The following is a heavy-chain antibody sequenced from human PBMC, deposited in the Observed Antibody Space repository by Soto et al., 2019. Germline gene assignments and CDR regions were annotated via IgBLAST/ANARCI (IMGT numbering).Heavy chain of an antibody. CDR3: AKGAYDSHRSSTDF. D-gene: IGHD3-22*01. Sequence: WGSLRLSCAASGFTFNNYAMFCFRRSPFEWLQWVSTLSGASGSPYYADSVKGRFTVSRDSSKNTLYLQMDTLRAEDTAVYYCAKGAYDSHRSSTDFWGQGTLVTVSS. J-gene: IGHJ4*02. CDR2: LSGASGSP. CDR1: GFTFNNYA. V-gene: IGHV3-23*01.